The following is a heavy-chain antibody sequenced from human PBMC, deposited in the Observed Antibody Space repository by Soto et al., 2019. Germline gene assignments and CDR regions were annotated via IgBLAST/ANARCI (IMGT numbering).Heavy chain of an antibody. V-gene: IGHV3-30*18. CDR2: ISYDGSNK. J-gene: IGHJ6*02. Sequence: GGSLRLSCAASGFTFSSYGMHWVRQAPGKGLEWVAVISYDGSNKYYADSVKGRFTISRDNSKNTLYLQMNSLRAEDTAVYYCAKDFDDSSESYYYYGMDVWGQGTTVTVSS. CDR3: AKDFDDSSESYYYYGMDV. D-gene: IGHD3-22*01. CDR1: GFTFSSYG.